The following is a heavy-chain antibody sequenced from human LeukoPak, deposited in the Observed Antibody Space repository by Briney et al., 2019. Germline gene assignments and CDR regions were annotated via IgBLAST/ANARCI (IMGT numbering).Heavy chain of an antibody. D-gene: IGHD6-19*01. CDR2: IKQDGSDK. J-gene: IGHJ4*02. CDR3: ARYTAAGYSSGWYGPSLDY. CDR1: GFTFSTYW. V-gene: IGHV3-7*01. Sequence: GGSLRLSCEASGFTFSTYWMIWVRQAPGKGLEWVAKIKQDGSDKYYVDSVKGRFTISRDNAKNSLYLQMNSLRAEDTAVYYCARYTAAGYSSGWYGPSLDYWGQGTLVTVSS.